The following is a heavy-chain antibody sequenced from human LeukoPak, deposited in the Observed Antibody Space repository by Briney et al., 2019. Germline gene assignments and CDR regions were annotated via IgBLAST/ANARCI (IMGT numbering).Heavy chain of an antibody. CDR1: GFTFSRYW. D-gene: IGHD3-22*01. Sequence: GGSLRLSCAASGFTFSRYWMSWVRQAPGKGLEWVANINQDGSEKYYVDSVKGRFTISRDNAKNSLYLQMNSLRAEDTAVYYCARDLYRIVVVPHYFDYWGQGTLVTVSS. CDR2: INQDGSEK. V-gene: IGHV3-7*01. J-gene: IGHJ4*02. CDR3: ARDLYRIVVVPHYFDY.